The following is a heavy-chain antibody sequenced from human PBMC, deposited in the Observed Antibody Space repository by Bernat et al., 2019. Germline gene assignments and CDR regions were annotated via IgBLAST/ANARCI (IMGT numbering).Heavy chain of an antibody. CDR3: ARVLTYGGNSAYLAPNRYGMDV. Sequence: QVQLVQSGAEVKKPGASVKVSCKASGYTFTSYGISWVRQAPGQGLEWMGWISAYNGNTNYAQKLQGRVTMTTDTSTSTAYMELRSLRSDDTAVHYCARVLTYGGNSAYLAPNRYGMDVWGQGTTVTVSS. J-gene: IGHJ6*02. D-gene: IGHD4-23*01. V-gene: IGHV1-18*01. CDR1: GYTFTSYG. CDR2: ISAYNGNT.